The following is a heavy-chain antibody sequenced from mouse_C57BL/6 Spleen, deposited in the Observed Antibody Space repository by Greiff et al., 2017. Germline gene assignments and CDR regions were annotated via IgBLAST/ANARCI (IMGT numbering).Heavy chain of an antibody. V-gene: IGHV15-2*01. Sequence: VQLQQSGSELRSPGSSVKLSCKDFDSAVFPIAYMSWVRQQPGHGFEWIGGILPSIGRTIYGEKFEDKATLDADTLSNTAYLELNSLTAEDSAIYYCARRWDYYGSSYGYFDVWGTGTTVTVSS. D-gene: IGHD1-1*01. J-gene: IGHJ1*03. CDR3: ARRWDYYGSSYGYFDV. CDR2: ILPSIGRT. CDR1: DSAVFPIAY.